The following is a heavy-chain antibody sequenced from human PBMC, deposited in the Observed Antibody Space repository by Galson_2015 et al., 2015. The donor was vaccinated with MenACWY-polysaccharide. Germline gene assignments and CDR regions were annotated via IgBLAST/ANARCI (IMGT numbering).Heavy chain of an antibody. D-gene: IGHD5/OR15-5a*01. Sequence: PLRLSCAASGFTFSSYTMCQSGQAPGKGLGWVSGESASGAVTYYADSVKGRFTISSDNSKNTLYLQMNSLRAAVTAVYYCANPGLSTRRASDVDYWGQGYLVTVSS. CDR2: ESASGAVT. J-gene: IGHJ4*02. CDR3: ANPGLSTRRASDVDY. V-gene: IGHV3-23*01. CDR1: GFTFSSYT.